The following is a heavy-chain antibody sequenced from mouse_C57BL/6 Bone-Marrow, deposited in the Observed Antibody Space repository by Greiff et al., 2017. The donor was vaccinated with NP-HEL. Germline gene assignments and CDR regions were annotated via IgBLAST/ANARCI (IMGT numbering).Heavy chain of an antibody. D-gene: IGHD2-4*01. CDR2: IDPSDSET. Sequence: QVQLKQPGAELVRPGSSVKLSCKASGYTFTSYWMHWVKQRPIQGLEWIGNIDPSDSETHYNQKFKDKATLTVDKSSSTAYMQLSSLTSEDSAVYYCARENYDSPWFAYWGQGTLVTVSA. CDR3: ARENYDSPWFAY. CDR1: GYTFTSYW. J-gene: IGHJ3*01. V-gene: IGHV1-52*01.